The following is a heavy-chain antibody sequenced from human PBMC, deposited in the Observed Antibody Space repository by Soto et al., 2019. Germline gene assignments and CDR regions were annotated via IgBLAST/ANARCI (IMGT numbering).Heavy chain of an antibody. Sequence: SETLSLTCTVSGGSISSYYWSWIRQPPGKGLEWIGYIYYSGSTNYNPSLKSRVTISVDTSKNQFSLKLSSVTAADTAVYYCARGYCSGGSCYSFDYWGQGTLVTVSS. CDR2: IYYSGST. D-gene: IGHD2-15*01. V-gene: IGHV4-59*01. CDR1: GGSISSYY. J-gene: IGHJ4*02. CDR3: ARGYCSGGSCYSFDY.